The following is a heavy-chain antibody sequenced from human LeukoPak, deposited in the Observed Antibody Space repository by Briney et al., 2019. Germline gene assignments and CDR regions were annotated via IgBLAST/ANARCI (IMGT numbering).Heavy chain of an antibody. D-gene: IGHD1-1*01. J-gene: IGHJ4*02. CDR1: GGSFSGYS. CDR2: IYTSGST. V-gene: IGHV4-4*09. Sequence: SETLSLTCAVYGGSFSGYSWSWIRKPPGKELKGIGYIYTSGSTNYNPSLKSRVTISVDTSKNQFSLKLSSVTAADTAVYYCARSGHNWNDDPPYFDYWGQGTLVTVSS. CDR3: ARSGHNWNDDPPYFDY.